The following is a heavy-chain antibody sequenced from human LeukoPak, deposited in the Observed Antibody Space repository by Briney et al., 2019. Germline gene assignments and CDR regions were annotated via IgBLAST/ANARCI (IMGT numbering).Heavy chain of an antibody. Sequence: SVKVSCKASGGTFSSYAISWVRQAPGQGLEWMGGIIPIFGTANYAQKFHGRVTITADESTSTAYMELSSLRSEDTAVYYCARDHHYGDYVESGFDPWGQGTLVTVSS. CDR1: GGTFSSYA. CDR2: IIPIFGTA. CDR3: ARDHHYGDYVESGFDP. V-gene: IGHV1-69*01. J-gene: IGHJ5*02. D-gene: IGHD4-17*01.